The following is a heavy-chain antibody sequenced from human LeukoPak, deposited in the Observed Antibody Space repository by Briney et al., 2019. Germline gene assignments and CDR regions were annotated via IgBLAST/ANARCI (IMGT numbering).Heavy chain of an antibody. J-gene: IGHJ6*02. V-gene: IGHV4-34*01. Sequence: SETLSLTCAVYGGSFSGYYWSWIRQPPGKGLEGIGEINHSGSTNYNPSLKSRVIISVDTSKNQFSLKLSSVTAADTAVYYCATTTIFGVDDYYYYYGMDVWGQGTTVTVSS. CDR2: INHSGST. CDR3: ATTTIFGVDDYYYYYGMDV. D-gene: IGHD3-3*01. CDR1: GGSFSGYY.